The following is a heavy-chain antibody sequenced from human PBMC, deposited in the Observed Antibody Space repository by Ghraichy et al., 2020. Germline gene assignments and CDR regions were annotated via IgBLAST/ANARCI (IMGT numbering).Heavy chain of an antibody. CDR3: ARAMITFGGVIVMFDY. J-gene: IGHJ4*02. CDR2: ISSSSSTI. V-gene: IGHV3-48*04. CDR1: GFTFSSYS. Sequence: GGSLRLSCAASGFTFSSYSMNWVRQAPGKGLEWVSYISSSSSTIYYADSVKGRFTISRDNAKNSLYLQMNSLRAEDTAVYYCARAMITFGGVIVMFDYWGQGTLVTVSS. D-gene: IGHD3-16*02.